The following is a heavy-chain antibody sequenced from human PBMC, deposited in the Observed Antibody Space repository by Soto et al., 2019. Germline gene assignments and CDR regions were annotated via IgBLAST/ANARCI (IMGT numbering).Heavy chain of an antibody. CDR1: GYTFTGYY. V-gene: IGHV1-2*04. CDR3: ARGRGILYPGAVTTGVFNI. J-gene: IGHJ6*03. Sequence: EASVKVSCKASGYTFTGYYMHWVRQAPGQGLEWMGWINPNSGGTNYAQKFQGWVTMTRDTSISTAYMELSRLRSDDTAVYYWARGRGILYPGAVTTGVFNIGGKGKRVT. D-gene: IGHD4-17*01. CDR2: INPNSGGT.